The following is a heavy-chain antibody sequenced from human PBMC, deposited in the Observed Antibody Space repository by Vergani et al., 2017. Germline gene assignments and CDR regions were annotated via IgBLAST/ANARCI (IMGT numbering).Heavy chain of an antibody. CDR1: GDSISSAGHY. V-gene: IGHV4-61*02. J-gene: IGHJ4*02. CDR2: IYYSGST. Sequence: QVQLQESGPGLLKPSQTLSLTCTVSGDSISSAGHYWTWIRQAAGRGLEWIGHIYYSGSTYYNPSLKSRVTISVDTSKNQFSLKLSSVTAADRAVYYCASGAYYFDYWGQGTLVTVSS. CDR3: ASGAYYFDY.